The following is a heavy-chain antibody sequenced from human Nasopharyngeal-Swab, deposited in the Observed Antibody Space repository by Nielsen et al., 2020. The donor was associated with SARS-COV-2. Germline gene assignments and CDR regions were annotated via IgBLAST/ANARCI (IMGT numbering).Heavy chain of an antibody. CDR2: IYYSGST. Sequence: SETLSLTCTVSGGSISSGDYYWSWIRQPPGKGLEWIGYIYYSGSTYYNPSLKSRVTISVDTSKNQFSLKLSSVTAADTAAYYCARDQFSAAAGTSYYYYYGMDVWGQGTTVTVSS. D-gene: IGHD6-13*01. J-gene: IGHJ6*02. CDR1: GGSISSGDYY. V-gene: IGHV4-30-4*01. CDR3: ARDQFSAAAGTSYYYYYGMDV.